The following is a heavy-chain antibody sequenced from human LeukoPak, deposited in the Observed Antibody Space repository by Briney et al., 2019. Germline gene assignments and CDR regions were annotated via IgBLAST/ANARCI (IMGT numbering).Heavy chain of an antibody. D-gene: IGHD6-13*01. V-gene: IGHV1-2*06. CDR3: ARDQGSLTRSWYTGY. CDR1: RYTFTGYH. CDR2: INPYSGDT. J-gene: IGHJ4*02. Sequence: ASVKVSCKGPRYTFTGYHIHWVRQAPGQGLEWMGRINPYSGDTNFAQKCQGRVIMTRDTSITTAYMDLSTLTPDDTAVYFCARDQGSLTRSWYTGYWGQGTQVTVSS.